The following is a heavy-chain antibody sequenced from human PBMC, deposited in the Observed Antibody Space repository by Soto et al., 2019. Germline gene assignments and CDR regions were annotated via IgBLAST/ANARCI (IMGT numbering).Heavy chain of an antibody. CDR1: GYTFTGYY. CDR2: INPNSGGT. J-gene: IGHJ6*02. V-gene: IGHV1-2*02. D-gene: IGHD3-10*01. Sequence: ASVKVSCKASGYTFTGYYMHWVRQAPGQGLEWMGWINPNSGGTNYAQKFQGRVTMARDTSISTAYMELSRLRSDDTAVYYCARELLWFGELLPPGYYYGMDVWGQGTTVTVSS. CDR3: ARELLWFGELLPPGYYYGMDV.